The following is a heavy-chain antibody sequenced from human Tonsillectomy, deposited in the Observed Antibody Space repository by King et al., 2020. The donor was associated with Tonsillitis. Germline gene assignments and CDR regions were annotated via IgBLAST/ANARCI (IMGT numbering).Heavy chain of an antibody. D-gene: IGHD6-13*01. Sequence: DVQLVESGGGLVQPGGSLRLSCAASGFTVSSKYMSWVRQAPGKGLEWVSVIYYGGSTDYADSMKGRFTISRDNSKNTLYLQMNSLRAEDTAVYYCARDPAAAGIIDYWGQGTLVTVSS. J-gene: IGHJ4*02. CDR3: ARDPAAAGIIDY. V-gene: IGHV3-66*01. CDR2: IYYGGST. CDR1: GFTVSSKY.